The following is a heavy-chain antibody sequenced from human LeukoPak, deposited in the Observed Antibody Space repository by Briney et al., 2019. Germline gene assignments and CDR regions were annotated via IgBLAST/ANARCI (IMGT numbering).Heavy chain of an antibody. V-gene: IGHV3-74*01. Sequence: GGSLRLSCAASGYTFSRYWTHWVLQGPGKGLVWVSRINEDGSSTSYAESVRGRFTISRDNAKNTLYLQMNSLRAEDAAVYYCTTDTFGARDSWGQGTLVTVSS. CDR1: GYTFSRYW. CDR3: TTDTFGARDS. CDR2: INEDGSST. J-gene: IGHJ4*02. D-gene: IGHD3-10*01.